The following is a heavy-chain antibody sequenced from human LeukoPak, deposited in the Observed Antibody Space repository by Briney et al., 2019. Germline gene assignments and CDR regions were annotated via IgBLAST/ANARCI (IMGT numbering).Heavy chain of an antibody. V-gene: IGHV1-69*13. Sequence: PAASVKVSCKASGGTFSSYAISWVRQAPGRGLEWMGGIIPIFGTANYAQKFQGRVTITADESTSTAYMELSSLRSEDTAVYYCARGSWNPFDYWGQGTLVTVSS. CDR1: GGTFSSYA. D-gene: IGHD1-1*01. J-gene: IGHJ4*02. CDR3: ARGSWNPFDY. CDR2: IIPIFGTA.